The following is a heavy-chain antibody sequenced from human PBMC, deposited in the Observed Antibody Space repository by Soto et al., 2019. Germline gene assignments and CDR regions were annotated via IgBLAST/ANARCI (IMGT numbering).Heavy chain of an antibody. Sequence: EVQLLESGGGLVQQGGSLRLSCAVSGFRFSSKAMSWVRQAPGKGLEWVSIISGSGSSTYYTDSLKGRFTISRDNSKNMVYLEMNYLRAEDTAVYYCAKENGFQFVNFGASGFDYWGQGSLVSVSS. CDR1: GFRFSSKA. J-gene: IGHJ4*02. CDR2: ISGSGSST. V-gene: IGHV3-23*01. D-gene: IGHD6-6*01. CDR3: AKENGFQFVNFGASGFDY.